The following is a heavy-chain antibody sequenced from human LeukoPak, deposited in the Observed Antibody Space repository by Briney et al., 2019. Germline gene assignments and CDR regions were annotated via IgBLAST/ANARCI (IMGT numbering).Heavy chain of an antibody. CDR2: INWNSGSI. V-gene: IGHV3-9*01. J-gene: IGHJ4*02. D-gene: IGHD2-15*01. CDR1: GFTFDDYA. CDR3: ARHPVRLAKRRGSGVVAFDY. Sequence: GGSLRLSCVASGFTFDDYAMHWVRQAPGKGLGWVSGINWNSGSIGYVDSVKGRFTISRDNAKNSLYLQMNSLRAEDTAVYYGARHPVRLAKRRGSGVVAFDYWGQGTLVTVSS.